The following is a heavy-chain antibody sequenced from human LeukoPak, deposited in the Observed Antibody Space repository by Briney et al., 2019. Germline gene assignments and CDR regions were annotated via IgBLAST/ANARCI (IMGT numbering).Heavy chain of an antibody. V-gene: IGHV1-46*01. D-gene: IGHD6-13*01. J-gene: IGHJ4*02. Sequence: ASVKVSCKASGYTFTSNYIHWVRQAPGQGLEWMGMIYPRDGSTSYAQKFQGRVTVTRDTSTSTVHMELSGLRSEDTAVYYCAKAPRNSSTMLDYWGQGTLLTVSS. CDR2: IYPRDGST. CDR1: GYTFTSNY. CDR3: AKAPRNSSTMLDY.